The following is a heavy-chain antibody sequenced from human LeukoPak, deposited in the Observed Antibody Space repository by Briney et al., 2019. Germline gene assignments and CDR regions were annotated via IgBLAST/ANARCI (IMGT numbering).Heavy chain of an antibody. CDR3: ARDLGARGY. J-gene: IGHJ4*02. D-gene: IGHD3-16*01. CDR1: GFTLRDYT. Sequence: GGSLRLSCTTSGFTLRDYTMNWVRQAPGKRLEWLASTSSGGGVNFYADAVKGRFSISRDNGENSVYLQMNSLRAEDTAIYYCARDLGARGYWGQGTLVTVSS. CDR2: TSSGGGVN. V-gene: IGHV3-21*01.